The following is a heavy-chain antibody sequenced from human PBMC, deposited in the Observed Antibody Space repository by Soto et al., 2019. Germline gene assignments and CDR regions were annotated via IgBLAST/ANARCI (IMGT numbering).Heavy chain of an antibody. J-gene: IGHJ3*02. D-gene: IGHD5-12*01. V-gene: IGHV1-69*13. CDR2: IIPIFGTA. CDR1: GGTFSSYA. CDR3: ANQIVATNAQGDRAFDI. Sequence: ASVKVSCKASGGTFSSYAISWVRQAPGQGLEWMGGIIPIFGTANYAQKFQGRVTITADESTSTAYMELSSLRSEDTAVYYCANQIVATNAQGDRAFDIWGQGTMVTV.